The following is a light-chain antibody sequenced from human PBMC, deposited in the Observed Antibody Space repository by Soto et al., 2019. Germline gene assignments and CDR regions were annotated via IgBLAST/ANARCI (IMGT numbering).Light chain of an antibody. J-gene: IGKJ1*01. V-gene: IGKV3-20*01. Sequence: NVLTQSQGTLSLSPGERATLSCRASQRVGSSYLAWYQQKPGQAPRLLIYSTSSRATGIPDRFSGSGSGTDFTLTISRREPEDFAVYYCQQYDSPIWTFGQGTKVEIK. CDR2: STS. CDR1: QRVGSSY. CDR3: QQYDSPIWT.